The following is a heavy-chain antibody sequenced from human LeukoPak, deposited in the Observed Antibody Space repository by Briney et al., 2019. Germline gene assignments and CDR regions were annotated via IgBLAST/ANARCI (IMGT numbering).Heavy chain of an antibody. J-gene: IGHJ4*02. D-gene: IGHD4-17*01. CDR1: GFTFSSYS. V-gene: IGHV3-7*01. CDR2: IKQDGSEK. CDR3: ARETYGDYPDY. Sequence: GGSLRLSCAASGFTFSSYSMSWVRQAPGKGLEWVANIKQDGSEKYYVDSVKGRFTISRDNAKNSLYLQMNSLRAEDTAVYYCARETYGDYPDYWGQGTLVTVSS.